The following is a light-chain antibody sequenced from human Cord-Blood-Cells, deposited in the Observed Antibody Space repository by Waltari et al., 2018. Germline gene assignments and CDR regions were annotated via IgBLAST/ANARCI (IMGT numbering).Light chain of an antibody. CDR1: SSDVGGYNY. CDR3: SSYTSSSTPVV. CDR2: DVS. V-gene: IGLV2-14*01. Sequence: QSALTQPASVSGSPGQSITISCTGTSSDVGGYNYVSWYQQHPGKAPKLMLYDVSNRPLGVSIRFSGSKSGNTASLTISGLQAEDEADYYCSSYTSSSTPVVFGGGTKLTVL. J-gene: IGLJ2*01.